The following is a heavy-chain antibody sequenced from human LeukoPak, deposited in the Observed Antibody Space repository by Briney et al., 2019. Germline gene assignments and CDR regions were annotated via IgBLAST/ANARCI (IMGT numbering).Heavy chain of an antibody. CDR1: GGSISSGSYY. Sequence: SETLSLTCTVSGGSISSGSYYWSWIRQPAGKGLEWIGRIYTSGSTNYNPSLKSRVTISVDTSKNQFSLKLSSVTAADTAVYYCAGAWGYSLDYWGQGTLVTVSS. CDR2: IYTSGST. CDR3: AGAWGYSLDY. J-gene: IGHJ4*02. D-gene: IGHD3-22*01. V-gene: IGHV4-61*02.